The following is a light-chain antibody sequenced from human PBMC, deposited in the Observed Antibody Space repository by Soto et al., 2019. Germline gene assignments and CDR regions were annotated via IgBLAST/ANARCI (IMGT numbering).Light chain of an antibody. J-gene: IGKJ4*01. Sequence: DIQMTQSPSTLSASVGDRVTITCRSSQSISFWLAWYQQKPGKAPKLLIYDASTLYSGVPSRFSGSRSGTEFTLTISSLQPDDFAVYYCQQRSNWPPLTFGGGTKVEIK. V-gene: IGKV1-5*01. CDR2: DAS. CDR3: QQRSNWPPLT. CDR1: QSISFW.